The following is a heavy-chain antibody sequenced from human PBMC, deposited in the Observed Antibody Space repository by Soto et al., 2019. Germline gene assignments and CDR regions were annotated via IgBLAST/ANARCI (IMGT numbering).Heavy chain of an antibody. CDR2: IKQDGSEK. CDR1: GFTFSSYW. V-gene: IGHV3-7*01. D-gene: IGHD5-12*01. CDR3: ARGDIVATSIFDY. Sequence: GGSLRLSCAASGFTFSSYWMSWVRQAPGKGLEWVANIKQDGSEKYYVDSVKGRFTISRDNAKNSLYLQMNSLRAEDTAVYYCARGDIVATSIFDYWGQGTLVTVSS. J-gene: IGHJ4*02.